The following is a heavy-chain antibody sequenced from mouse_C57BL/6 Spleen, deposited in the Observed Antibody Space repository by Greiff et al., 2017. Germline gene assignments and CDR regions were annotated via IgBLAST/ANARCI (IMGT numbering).Heavy chain of an antibody. J-gene: IGHJ2*01. CDR1: GYTFTSYT. CDR2: INPSSGYT. V-gene: IGHV1-4*01. D-gene: IGHD1-1*01. Sequence: VQLQQSGAELARPGASVKMSCKASGYTFTSYTMHWVKQRPGQGLEWIGYINPSSGYTKYNQKFKDKATLTEDKSSSTAYMQLSSLTSADSAVYYCAIQYNYGLDYWGQGTTLTVSS. CDR3: AIQYNYGLDY.